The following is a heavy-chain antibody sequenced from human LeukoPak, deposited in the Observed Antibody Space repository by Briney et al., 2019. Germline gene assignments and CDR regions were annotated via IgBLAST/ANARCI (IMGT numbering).Heavy chain of an antibody. Sequence: GGSLRLSCAASGFTFSSYAMSWVRQAPGKGLEWVSGISSSDGSTYYTDSVKGRFTISRDTSKNTLYLQMHSLRAEDTAVYFCAKHRRGAYAYQLDYWGQGTLVTVSS. CDR1: GFTFSSYA. J-gene: IGHJ4*02. D-gene: IGHD5-12*01. CDR2: ISSSDGST. CDR3: AKHRRGAYAYQLDY. V-gene: IGHV3-23*01.